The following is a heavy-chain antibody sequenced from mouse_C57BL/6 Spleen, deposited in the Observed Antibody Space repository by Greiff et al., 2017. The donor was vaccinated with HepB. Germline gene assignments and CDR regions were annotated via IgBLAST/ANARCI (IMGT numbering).Heavy chain of an antibody. CDR3: ARSAGYYGCYFDY. D-gene: IGHD2-3*01. Sequence: QVQLQQSGPELVKPGASVKISCKASGYAFSSSWMNWVKQRPGKGLEWIGRIYPGDGDTNYNGKFKGKATLTADKSSSSAYMQLSSLTSETSAVYVCARSAGYYGCYFDYWGQGTTLTVSS. CDR1: GYAFSSSW. CDR2: IYPGDGDT. V-gene: IGHV1-82*01. J-gene: IGHJ2*01.